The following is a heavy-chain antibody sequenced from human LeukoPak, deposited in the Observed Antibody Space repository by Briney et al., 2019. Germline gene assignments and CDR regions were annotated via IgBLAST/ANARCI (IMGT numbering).Heavy chain of an antibody. D-gene: IGHD6-13*01. J-gene: IGHJ4*02. V-gene: IGHV3-23*01. CDR2: ISSSGGNT. CDR3: ARDSSPDS. CDR1: GGSISSSSDY. Sequence: ETLSLTCTVSGGSISSSSDYWGWVRQAPGKGLEWVSAISSSGGNTYYADSVKGRFTISRDNSKNTLSLQMNSLRAEDTAVYYCARDSSPDSWGQGTLVTVSS.